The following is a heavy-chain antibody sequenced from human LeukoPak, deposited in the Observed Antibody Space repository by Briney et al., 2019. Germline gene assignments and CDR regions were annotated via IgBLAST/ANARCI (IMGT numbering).Heavy chain of an antibody. J-gene: IGHJ4*02. Sequence: ASVKVSCKASGYSFTGYYMHWVRQAPGQGLEWMGWINPRSGGTNYAQKFQGRVTMTRDTSISTAYMELSRLRFDDTAVYYCASGPRVSGYYSHWGQGTLVTVSS. CDR1: GYSFTGYY. V-gene: IGHV1-2*02. D-gene: IGHD3-22*01. CDR2: INPRSGGT. CDR3: ASGPRVSGYYSH.